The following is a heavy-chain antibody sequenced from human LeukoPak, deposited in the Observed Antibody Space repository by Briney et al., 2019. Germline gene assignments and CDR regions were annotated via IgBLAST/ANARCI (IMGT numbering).Heavy chain of an antibody. CDR3: AKDSEARSISWYSHFDL. J-gene: IGHJ2*01. V-gene: IGHV3-9*01. D-gene: IGHD6-13*01. CDR2: VTWSSRSK. CDR1: GFTLEDYG. Sequence: PGRSLRLSCEASGFTLEDYGIHWVRQVPGKGLEWVSGVTWSSRSKKYADSVRGRSSISRDDANNSLFLQMNNLRPEDTALYYCAKDSEARSISWYSHFDLWGRGTLVTVSS.